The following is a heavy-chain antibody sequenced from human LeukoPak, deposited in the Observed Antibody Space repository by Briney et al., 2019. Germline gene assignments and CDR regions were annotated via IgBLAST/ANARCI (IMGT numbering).Heavy chain of an antibody. CDR2: IQYDGSSI. Sequence: GRSLRLSCVATGFIFSNNGMRRVRQAPGKGLDWVAFIQYDGSSIHYADSVKGRFTTSRDNYKNTVYLQMNSLRAEDTAVYYCARESITARIGGLDVRGQGTTVIVSS. CDR1: GFIFSNNG. D-gene: IGHD6-6*01. CDR3: ARESITARIGGLDV. J-gene: IGHJ6*02. V-gene: IGHV3-33*01.